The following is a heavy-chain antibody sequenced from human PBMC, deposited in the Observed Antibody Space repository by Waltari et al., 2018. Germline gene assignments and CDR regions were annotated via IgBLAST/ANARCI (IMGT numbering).Heavy chain of an antibody. V-gene: IGHV4-31*03. D-gene: IGHD3-22*01. Sequence: QVQLQESGPVLVMPSQTLSLTCPLSRGSISRCGYSRSLLHPHPGKGLEWIGYIYYSGSTYYNPSLKSRVTISVDTSKNQFSLKLSSVTAADTAVYYCARGWGYDSSGDGLDYWGQGTLVTVSS. CDR2: IYYSGST. CDR3: ARGWGYDSSGDGLDY. CDR1: RGSISRCGYS. J-gene: IGHJ4*02.